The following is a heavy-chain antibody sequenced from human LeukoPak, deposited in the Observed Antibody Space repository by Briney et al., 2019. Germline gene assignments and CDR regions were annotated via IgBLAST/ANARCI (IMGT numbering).Heavy chain of an antibody. CDR2: IWYDGSNE. V-gene: IGHV3-33*06. J-gene: IGHJ4*02. Sequence: PGRSLRLSCAASGFTFSSYVMHWVRQAPGKGLEWVGVIWYDGSNEFYADPVKGRFTISRDNSKNTLYLQMNSLRAEDTAVYYCAKDRSSGNYYFDYWGQGSLVTVSS. CDR3: AKDRSSGNYYFDY. D-gene: IGHD1-7*01. CDR1: GFTFSSYV.